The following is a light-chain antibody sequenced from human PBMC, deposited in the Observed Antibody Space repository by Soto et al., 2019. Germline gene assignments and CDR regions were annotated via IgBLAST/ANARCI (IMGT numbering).Light chain of an antibody. CDR1: SRDVGGYIS. CDR3: SSYTNSSTLV. Sequence: QSALTPPASVSGSPGQSITISCTGTSRDVGGYISVSWYQQHPGKVPKLMIYEVRYRPSGVSNRFSASKSGNTVSLTSSGLQAEDEAYYYCSSYTNSSTLVFGGGTKLTVL. V-gene: IGLV2-14*01. J-gene: IGLJ3*02. CDR2: EVR.